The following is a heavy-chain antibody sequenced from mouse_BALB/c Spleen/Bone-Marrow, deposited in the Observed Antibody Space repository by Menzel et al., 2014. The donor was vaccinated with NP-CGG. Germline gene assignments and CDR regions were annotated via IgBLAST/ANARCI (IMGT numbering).Heavy chain of an antibody. CDR3: ARGAYYRFFDY. CDR1: GFSLTSYG. CDR2: IWAGGST. V-gene: IGHV2-9*02. D-gene: IGHD2-14*01. J-gene: IGHJ2*01. Sequence: VQLVESGPGLVAPSQSLSITCTVSGFSLTSYGLYWVRQPPGKGLEWLGVIWAGGSTNYNSALMSRLSISKDNSKSQVFLKMNNLQTDDTAMYYCARGAYYRFFDYWGQGTTLTVSS.